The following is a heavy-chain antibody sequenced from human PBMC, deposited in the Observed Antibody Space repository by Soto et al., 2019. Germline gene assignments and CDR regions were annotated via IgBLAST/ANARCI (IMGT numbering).Heavy chain of an antibody. J-gene: IGHJ4*02. V-gene: IGHV3-23*01. Sequence: EVQLLESGGGLVQPGGSLRLSCAASGXTFSSYAMSWVRQAPGKGLEWVSAISGSGGSTYYADSVKGRFTISRDNSKNTLYLQMNSLRAEDTAVYYCAKSPAYGDYSRNFDYWGQGTLVTVSS. CDR3: AKSPAYGDYSRNFDY. CDR1: GXTFSSYA. CDR2: ISGSGGST. D-gene: IGHD4-17*01.